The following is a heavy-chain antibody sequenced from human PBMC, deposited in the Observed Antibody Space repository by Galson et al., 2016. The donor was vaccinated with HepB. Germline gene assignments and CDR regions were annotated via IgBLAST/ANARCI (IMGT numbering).Heavy chain of an antibody. V-gene: IGHV4-59*01. J-gene: IGHJ5*02. CDR2: MYYSGST. D-gene: IGHD5-24*01. Sequence: SETLSLTCTVSGDYISSYYWTWIRQPPGKGLEWIGYMYYSGSTNYNPSLKSRVSISVDTSKNQFSLKLSSVTAADTAVYYCARSIGWFDPWGPGTLVTVSS. CDR1: GDYISSYY. CDR3: ARSIGWFDP.